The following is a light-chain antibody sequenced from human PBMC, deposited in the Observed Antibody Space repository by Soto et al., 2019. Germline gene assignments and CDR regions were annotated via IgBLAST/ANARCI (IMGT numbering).Light chain of an antibody. Sequence: EIVLTQFPGTLSLSPGERATLSCRASQSVSSNYLAWYQQKPGQAPRLLIYGASSRATGIPDRFRGSGSGTDFTLTISRLEPEDFAVYYCQQYGNSPQTFGQGTKVEIK. V-gene: IGKV3-20*01. CDR3: QQYGNSPQT. CDR2: GAS. CDR1: QSVSSNY. J-gene: IGKJ1*01.